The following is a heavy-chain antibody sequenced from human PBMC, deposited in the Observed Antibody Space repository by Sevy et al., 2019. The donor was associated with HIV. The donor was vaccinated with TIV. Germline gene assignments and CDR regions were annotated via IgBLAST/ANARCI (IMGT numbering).Heavy chain of an antibody. Sequence: SETLSLTCTVSGGSISSFYWSWIRQPPGKGLECIGYIYYSGNTNYSPSLKSRVTISLDTSNNQFSLNLSSVTAADTAVYYCARGQYSYGYWREFDYWGQGTLVTVSS. V-gene: IGHV4-59*01. CDR1: GGSISSFY. CDR2: IYYSGNT. CDR3: ARGQYSYGYWREFDY. D-gene: IGHD5-18*01. J-gene: IGHJ4*02.